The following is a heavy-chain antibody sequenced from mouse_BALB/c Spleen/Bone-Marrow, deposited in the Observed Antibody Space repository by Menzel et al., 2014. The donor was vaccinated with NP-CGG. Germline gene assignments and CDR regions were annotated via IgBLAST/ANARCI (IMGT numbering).Heavy chain of an antibody. CDR2: INPGSGST. CDR1: GYAFTDYL. CDR3: ARYDGYIDY. V-gene: IGHV1-54*01. D-gene: IGHD2-3*01. Sequence: VQVVESGAELVRPGTSVKVSCKASGYAFTDYLMEWLKQRPGQGLEWIGVINPGSGSTNYNEKFKDKATLTADKSSSTAYMQLSRLTSDDSAVYFCARYDGYIDYWGQGTILTVSS. J-gene: IGHJ2*01.